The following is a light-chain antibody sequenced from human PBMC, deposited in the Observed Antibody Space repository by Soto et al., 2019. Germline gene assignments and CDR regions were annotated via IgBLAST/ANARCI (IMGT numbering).Light chain of an antibody. CDR2: GPS. CDR3: QQYNNWPWT. J-gene: IGKJ1*01. Sequence: EIVMTQSPATLSVSPGERATLSCRASRSVSSNLAWYQQKPGQAPRLLIYGPSTRATGVPARFSGSGSGTEFTLTISSLQSEDFAVYYCQQYNNWPWTFGQGTKVDIK. V-gene: IGKV3-15*01. CDR1: RSVSSN.